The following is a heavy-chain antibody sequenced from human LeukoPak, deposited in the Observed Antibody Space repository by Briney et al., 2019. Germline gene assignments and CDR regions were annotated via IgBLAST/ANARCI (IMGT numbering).Heavy chain of an antibody. Sequence: SETLSLTCAVSGGSFSGYYWSWIRQPPGKGLEWIGEINHSGSANYNPSLERRVTISINTYKNQFSLKLNSVTAADTAVYYCARATRQGSYSFGSGTYYGLSAWGQGTLVTVSS. CDR1: GGSFSGYY. CDR2: INHSGSA. CDR3: ARATRQGSYSFGSGTYYGLSA. J-gene: IGHJ4*02. D-gene: IGHD3-10*01. V-gene: IGHV4-34*01.